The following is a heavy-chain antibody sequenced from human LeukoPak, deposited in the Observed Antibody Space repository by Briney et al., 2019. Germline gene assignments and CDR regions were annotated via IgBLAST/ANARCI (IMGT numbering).Heavy chain of an antibody. CDR1: GASLISYY. V-gene: IGHV4-59*01. CDR3: ARDSRSYERSGYYHFDY. D-gene: IGHD3-22*01. J-gene: IGHJ4*02. CDR2: IYYNGSP. Sequence: SETLPLTCTVSGASLISYYWNWIRQPPGKGLEWISYIYYNGSPNYNPSLKSRVTMSQDTSKNQFSLKLTSVTAADTAVYYCARDSRSYERSGYYHFDYWGQGSLVTVSS.